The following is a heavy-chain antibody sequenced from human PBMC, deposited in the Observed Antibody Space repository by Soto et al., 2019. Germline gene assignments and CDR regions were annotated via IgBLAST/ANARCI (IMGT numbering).Heavy chain of an antibody. CDR3: ARFGPYNWKIGAYYYYYMYV. CDR1: GGSFSGYY. CDR2: INHSGST. J-gene: IGHJ6*03. Sequence: SETLSLTCAVYGGSFSGYYWSWIRQPPGKGLEWIGEINHSGSTNYNPSLKSRVTISVDTSKNQFSLKLSSVTAADTAVYYCARFGPYNWKIGAYYYYYMYVWGKGTTVTVSS. D-gene: IGHD1-20*01. V-gene: IGHV4-34*01.